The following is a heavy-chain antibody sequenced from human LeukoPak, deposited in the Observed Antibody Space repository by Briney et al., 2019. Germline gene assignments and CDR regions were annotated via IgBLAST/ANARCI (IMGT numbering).Heavy chain of an antibody. CDR2: IYTSGST. J-gene: IGHJ4*02. D-gene: IGHD6-13*01. V-gene: IGHV4-61*02. CDR1: GGSISSGSYY. CDR3: ARETGLNGIAAFYFDY. Sequence: PSQTLSLTCTVSGGSISSGSYYWSWIRQPAGKGLEWIGRIYTSGSTNYNPSLKSRVTISVDTSKNQFSLKLSSVTAADTAVYYCARETGLNGIAAFYFDYWGQGTLVTVSS.